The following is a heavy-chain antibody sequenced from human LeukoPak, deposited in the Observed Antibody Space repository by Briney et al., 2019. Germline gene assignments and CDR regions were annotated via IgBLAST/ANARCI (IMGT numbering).Heavy chain of an antibody. Sequence: PGGSLRLSCTASGFTFSSYWMHWVRQAPGKGRVWVSHIKTDGSSITYADSVKGRFTISRDNAKNTLYLQMNSLRAEDTAVYYCARVRYNNALDYSGQGTLVTASS. CDR1: GFTFSSYW. J-gene: IGHJ4*02. CDR2: IKTDGSSI. V-gene: IGHV3-74*03. D-gene: IGHD1-14*01. CDR3: ARVRYNNALDY.